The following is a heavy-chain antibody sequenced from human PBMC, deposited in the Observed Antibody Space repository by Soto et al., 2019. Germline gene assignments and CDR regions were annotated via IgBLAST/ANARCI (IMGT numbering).Heavy chain of an antibody. V-gene: IGHV1-69*01. J-gene: IGHJ6*02. CDR3: ARNGTYSSSLSQYSGMDV. CDR1: GGTFDNFI. D-gene: IGHD1-26*01. CDR2: IVPMLGTP. Sequence: QVQLVQSGAEVKEPGSSVRVSCKASGGTFDNFIMNWVRQTPGRGLEWMGGIVPMLGTPTYAEKFKGRVTISATGSTSTMYMEVTSLRSEDTAIYCCARNGTYSSSLSQYSGMDVWGQGTTVTVSS.